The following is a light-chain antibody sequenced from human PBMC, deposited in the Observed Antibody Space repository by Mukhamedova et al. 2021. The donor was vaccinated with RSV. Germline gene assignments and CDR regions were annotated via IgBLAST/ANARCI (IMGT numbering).Light chain of an antibody. J-gene: IGKJ5*01. CDR2: DAS. CDR3: QQYHRGLT. Sequence: WYQRRVHGKAPKLLIYDASNLEAGVPSRFSGSGSGTHSTFTISSLQPEDIATYYCQQYHRGLTFGQGTRLEIK. V-gene: IGKV1-33*01.